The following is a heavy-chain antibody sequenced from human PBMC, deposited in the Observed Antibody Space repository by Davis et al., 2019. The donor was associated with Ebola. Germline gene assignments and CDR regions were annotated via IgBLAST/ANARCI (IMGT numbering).Heavy chain of an antibody. CDR3: ARDEGRDDSSGYYYGY. J-gene: IGHJ4*02. V-gene: IGHV3-21*01. D-gene: IGHD3-22*01. Sequence: GESLKISCAASGFTFSTYSMNWVRQAPGKGLEWVSSISSSSFYIYYADSVKGRFTISSDNAKNSLYLQMNSLRAEDTAVYYCARDEGRDDSSGYYYGYWGQGTLVTVSS. CDR2: ISSSSFYI. CDR1: GFTFSTYS.